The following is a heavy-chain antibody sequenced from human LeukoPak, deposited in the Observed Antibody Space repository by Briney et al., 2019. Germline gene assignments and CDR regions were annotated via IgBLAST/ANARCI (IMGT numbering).Heavy chain of an antibody. CDR3: TRDLEGLPFFHIYYYYYMDV. J-gene: IGHJ6*03. CDR1: GFTFSDYN. D-gene: IGHD2-21*01. Sequence: GGSLRLSCAASGFTFSDYNMRWIRQAPGKGLEWVSSISRSGSTKYYADSVKGRFTISSDNAKNSLYLQMNSLKTEDTAVYYCTRDLEGLPFFHIYYYYYMDVWGKGTTVTISS. CDR2: ISRSGSTK. V-gene: IGHV3-11*01.